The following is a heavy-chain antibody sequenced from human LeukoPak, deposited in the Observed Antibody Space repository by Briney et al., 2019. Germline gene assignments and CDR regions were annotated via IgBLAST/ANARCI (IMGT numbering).Heavy chain of an antibody. D-gene: IGHD1-26*01. Sequence: SVKVSCKASGGTFSSYAISWVRQAPGQGLEWMGGTIPIFGTANYAQKFQGRVTITADESTSTAYMELSSLRSEDTAVYYCARVLSGRLLLYDAFDIWGQGTMVTVSS. CDR3: ARVLSGRLLLYDAFDI. J-gene: IGHJ3*02. V-gene: IGHV1-69*13. CDR1: GGTFSSYA. CDR2: TIPIFGTA.